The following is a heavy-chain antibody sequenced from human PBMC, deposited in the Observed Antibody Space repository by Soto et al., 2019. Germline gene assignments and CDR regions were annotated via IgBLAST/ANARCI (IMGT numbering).Heavy chain of an antibody. V-gene: IGHV4-4*02. J-gene: IGHJ4*02. Sequence: QLQLRESGPGLVQPSGTLSLTCDVSGDSLTNNHWWSWVRHAPGKGLEWIGEIWHTGRPNYNPSLNSRVAISIDKSKNQFSLKLSSVTAADTAVYYCVRDSRTGCSSINCYMHWGQGTLVTVSS. CDR2: IWHTGRP. CDR3: VRDSRTGCSSINCYMH. CDR1: GDSLTNNHW. D-gene: IGHD2-15*01.